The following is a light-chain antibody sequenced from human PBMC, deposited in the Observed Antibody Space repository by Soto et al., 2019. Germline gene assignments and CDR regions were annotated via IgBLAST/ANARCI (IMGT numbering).Light chain of an antibody. CDR1: QSVSSN. J-gene: IGKJ1*01. CDR2: DAS. V-gene: IGKV3-15*01. CDR3: QQYGSSPRWT. Sequence: EIVMTQSPATLSVSPGESATLSCRASQSVSSNLAWHQQKPGQAPRILMYDASTRATGISARFSGSGSGTEFTLTISSLQSEDFAVYYCQQYGSSPRWTFGQGTKVDIK.